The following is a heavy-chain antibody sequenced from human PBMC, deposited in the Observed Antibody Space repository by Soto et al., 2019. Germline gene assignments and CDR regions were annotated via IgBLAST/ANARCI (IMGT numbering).Heavy chain of an antibody. D-gene: IGHD6-13*01. CDR1: GFTFSSYG. V-gene: IGHV3-33*01. Sequence: GGSLRLSCAASGFTFSSYGMHWVRQAPGKGLEWVAVIWYDGSNKHYADSVKGRFTISRDNSKNTLYLQMNSLRAEDTAVYYCPRAKIAAAGPIDYWGQGTLVTVSS. J-gene: IGHJ4*02. CDR2: IWYDGSNK. CDR3: PRAKIAAAGPIDY.